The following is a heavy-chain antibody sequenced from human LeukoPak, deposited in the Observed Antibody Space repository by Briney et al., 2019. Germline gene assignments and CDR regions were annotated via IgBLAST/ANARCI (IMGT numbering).Heavy chain of an antibody. D-gene: IGHD6-19*01. CDR3: ARGDSSGYYYFEY. Sequence: GGSLRLSCAASGFTFSSYAMHWVRQAPGKGLEYVSAISSNGGSTYYADSVKGRFTISRGNSKNTLYLQMNSLRAEDTAVYYCARGDSSGYYYFEYWGQGTLVTVSS. CDR1: GFTFSSYA. V-gene: IGHV3-64*02. J-gene: IGHJ4*02. CDR2: ISSNGGST.